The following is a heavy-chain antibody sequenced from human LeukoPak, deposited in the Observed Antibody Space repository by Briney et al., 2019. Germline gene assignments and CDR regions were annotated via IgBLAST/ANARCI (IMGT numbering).Heavy chain of an antibody. D-gene: IGHD2-2*01. CDR1: GGSISSYY. CDR3: ARDWPELGYCSSTSCSYYYYMDV. V-gene: IGHV4-59*01. Sequence: SETLSLTCTVSGGSISSYYWSWIRQPPGKGLEWHGYIYYSGSTNYNPSLKSRVTISVDTSKNQFSLKLSSVTAADTAVYYCARDWPELGYCSSTSCSYYYYMDVWGKGTTVTVSS. J-gene: IGHJ6*03. CDR2: IYYSGST.